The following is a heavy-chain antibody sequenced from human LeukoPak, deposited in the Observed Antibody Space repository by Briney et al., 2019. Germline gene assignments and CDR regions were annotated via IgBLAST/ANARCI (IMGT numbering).Heavy chain of an antibody. CDR3: TKEPELLPSGDWFDP. Sequence: GVSLRLSCAASGFTFTRHAMSWVRQAPGKGLEWVSGIGARGRNTYYADSVQGRFTISRDNSQDNLFLQMNSLRDDDTAIYYCTKEPELLPSGDWFDPWGQGTLVTVSS. J-gene: IGHJ5*02. D-gene: IGHD1-14*01. CDR1: GFTFTRHA. V-gene: IGHV3-23*01. CDR2: IGARGRNT.